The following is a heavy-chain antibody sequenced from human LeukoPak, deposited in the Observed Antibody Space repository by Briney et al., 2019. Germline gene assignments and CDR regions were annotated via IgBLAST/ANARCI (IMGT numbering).Heavy chain of an antibody. V-gene: IGHV3-21*01. J-gene: IGHJ4*02. CDR3: ARGAAYYDFWSGYYIGRYYFDY. D-gene: IGHD3-3*01. CDR1: GFTFSSYS. Sequence: PGGSLRLSCAASGFTFSSYSMNWVRQAPGKGLEWVSSISSSSSYIYYADSVKGRFTISRDNAKNSLYLQMNSLRAEDTAVYYCARGAAYYDFWSGYYIGRYYFDYWGQGTLVTVSS. CDR2: ISSSSSYI.